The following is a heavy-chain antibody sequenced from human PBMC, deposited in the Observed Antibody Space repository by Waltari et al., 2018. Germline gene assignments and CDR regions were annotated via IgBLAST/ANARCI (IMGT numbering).Heavy chain of an antibody. CDR3: ARDHYYSKDV. V-gene: IGHV3-74*01. CDR1: GFIDSTYW. CDR2: IDNGAGSGT. J-gene: IGHJ6*04. Sequence: EVQLVESGGGVVEPGGSLRLYWEACGFIDSTYWLQWVRQAPGKGLVWVSRIDNGAGSGTSYAHSVQGRFTLSRDNAKTTLYLQMNSLRAEDTGVYYCARDHYYSKDVWGTGTTVTVSS.